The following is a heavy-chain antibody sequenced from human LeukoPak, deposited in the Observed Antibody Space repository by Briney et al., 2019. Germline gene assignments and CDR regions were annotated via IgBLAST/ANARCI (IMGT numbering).Heavy chain of an antibody. V-gene: IGHV3-23*01. D-gene: IGHD6-19*01. CDR1: GFIFSNYA. Sequence: PGGSLRLSCAASGFIFSNYAMSWVRQAPGKGLDWVSTISGSGASTYYQDSVKGRFTISRDNSEDTLYLQMNSLTAEDTAVYFCAKAMGGGWYPYYFDYWGQGTLVAVSS. CDR3: AKAMGGGWYPYYFDY. CDR2: ISGSGAST. J-gene: IGHJ4*02.